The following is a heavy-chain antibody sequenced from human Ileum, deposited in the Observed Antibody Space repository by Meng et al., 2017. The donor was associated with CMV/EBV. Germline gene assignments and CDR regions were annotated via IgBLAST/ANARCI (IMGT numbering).Heavy chain of an antibody. CDR1: GGSISSRSYY. Sequence: GSLRLSCTVSGGSISSRSYYWGWIRQPPGKELEWIGNIYYRGSPYYNPPLKSRVTISVDTSKNQFSLNLSSATVADTAVYYCARAILRFLEWDLSPHPYGMDVWGQGTTVTVSS. D-gene: IGHD3-3*01. CDR2: IYYRGSP. J-gene: IGHJ6*01. V-gene: IGHV4-39*01. CDR3: ARAILRFLEWDLSPHPYGMDV.